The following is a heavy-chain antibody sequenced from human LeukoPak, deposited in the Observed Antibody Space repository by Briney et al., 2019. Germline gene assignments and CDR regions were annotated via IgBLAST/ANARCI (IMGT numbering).Heavy chain of an antibody. Sequence: ASVKVSCKASGYNFNSYGIGWVRQAPRQGLEWMGWITAGNGNTNYAQKVQGRVTMTTDTSTSTAYMELRSLRPDDTAVYFCARDLARGYSYGYNAFDIWGQGTMVTVSS. J-gene: IGHJ3*02. CDR3: ARDLARGYSYGYNAFDI. V-gene: IGHV1-18*01. D-gene: IGHD5-18*01. CDR1: GYNFNSYG. CDR2: ITAGNGNT.